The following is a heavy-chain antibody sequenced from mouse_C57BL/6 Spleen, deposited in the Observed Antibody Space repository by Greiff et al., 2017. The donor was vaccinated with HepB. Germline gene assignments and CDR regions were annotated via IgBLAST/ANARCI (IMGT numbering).Heavy chain of an antibody. CDR2: IDPEDGDT. V-gene: IGHV14-1*01. CDR3: TTDYYGSSRAY. Sequence: EVQLQQSGAELVRPGASVKLSCTASGFNIKDYYMHWVKQRPEQGLEWIGRIDPEDGDTEYAPKFQGKATMTADTSSNTAYLQLSSLTSEDTAVYYCTTDYYGSSRAYWGQRTLVTVSA. D-gene: IGHD1-1*01. CDR1: GFNIKDYY. J-gene: IGHJ3*01.